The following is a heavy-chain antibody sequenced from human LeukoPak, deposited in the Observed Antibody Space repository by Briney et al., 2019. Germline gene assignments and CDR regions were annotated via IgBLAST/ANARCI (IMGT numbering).Heavy chain of an antibody. CDR3: ARELSGSYHFDE. D-gene: IGHD3-10*01. CDR1: GFTFTSYA. CDR2: ISDDGSGK. Sequence: PGGSLRLSCEASGFTFTSYAMHWVRQGPGKGPEWVAVISDDGSGKYYADSVKGRFTISRDNSKYTLNLQMNSLRDEDTAVYYCARELSGSYHFDEWSQGTLVTVSS. V-gene: IGHV3-30*04. J-gene: IGHJ4*02.